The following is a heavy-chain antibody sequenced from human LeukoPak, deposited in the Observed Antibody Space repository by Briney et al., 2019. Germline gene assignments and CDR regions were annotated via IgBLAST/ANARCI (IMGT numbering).Heavy chain of an antibody. CDR1: GFTFSSYG. CDR3: AREPYYYDSSGYYYVSSYFDY. D-gene: IGHD3-22*01. Sequence: GGSLRLSCAASGFTFSSYGMSWVRQAPGKGLEWVSSISSSSSYIYYADSVKGRFTISRDNAKNSLYLQMNSLRAEDTAVYYCAREPYYYDSSGYYYVSSYFDYWGQGTLVTVSS. CDR2: ISSSSSYI. V-gene: IGHV3-21*01. J-gene: IGHJ4*02.